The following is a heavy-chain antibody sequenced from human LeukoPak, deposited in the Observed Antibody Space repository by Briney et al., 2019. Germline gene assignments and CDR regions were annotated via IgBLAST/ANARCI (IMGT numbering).Heavy chain of an antibody. CDR2: IDWDDDK. D-gene: IGHD5-12*01. CDR1: GFSLSTSGMC. CDR3: ARIVGEYSGYDFFDY. V-gene: IGHV2-70*11. J-gene: IGHJ4*02. Sequence: SGPALVKPTQTLTLTCTFSGFSLSTSGMCVSWIRQPPGKALEWLARIDWDDDKYYSTSLKTRLTISKDTSKNQVVLTMTNMDPVDTATYYCARIVGEYSGYDFFDYWGQGTLVTASS.